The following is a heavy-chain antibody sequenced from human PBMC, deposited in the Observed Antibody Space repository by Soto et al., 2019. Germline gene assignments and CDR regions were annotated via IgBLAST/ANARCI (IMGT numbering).Heavy chain of an antibody. J-gene: IGHJ6*02. D-gene: IGHD2-2*01. Sequence: PSETLSLTCTVSGGSISSGGYYWSWIRQHPGKGLEWIGYIYYSGSTYCNPSLKSRVTISVDTSKNQFSLKLSSVTAADTAVYYCARDRPRNARYCSSTSCHYYYGMDVWGQGTTVTVSS. CDR1: GGSISSGGYY. CDR3: ARDRPRNARYCSSTSCHYYYGMDV. V-gene: IGHV4-31*03. CDR2: IYYSGST.